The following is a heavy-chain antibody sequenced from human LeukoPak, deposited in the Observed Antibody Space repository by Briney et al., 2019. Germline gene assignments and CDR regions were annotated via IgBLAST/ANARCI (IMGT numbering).Heavy chain of an antibody. Sequence: SETLSLTCAVYGGSFSGYYWSWLRQPPGKGLEWIGEINHSGSTNYYPSLTSRVTISVDTSKNQFSLKLSSVTAADTAVYYCARVRYCSGGSCYSAFDYWGQGTLVTVSS. J-gene: IGHJ4*02. CDR3: ARVRYCSGGSCYSAFDY. V-gene: IGHV4-34*01. CDR2: INHSGST. D-gene: IGHD2-15*01. CDR1: GGSFSGYY.